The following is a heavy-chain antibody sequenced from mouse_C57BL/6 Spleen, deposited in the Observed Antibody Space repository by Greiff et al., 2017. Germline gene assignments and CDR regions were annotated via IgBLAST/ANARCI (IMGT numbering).Heavy chain of an antibody. CDR1: GFNIKDYY. CDR2: IDPEDGET. D-gene: IGHD1-1*01. V-gene: IGHV14-2*01. CDR3: AGDGSSSEGFAY. Sequence: VQLQQSGAELVKPGASVKLSCTASGFNIKDYYMHWVKPRTEQGLEWIGRIDPEDGETKYAPKFQGKATITADTSSNTTYLQLSSLTSEDTAVYYCAGDGSSSEGFAYWGQGTLVTVSA. J-gene: IGHJ3*01.